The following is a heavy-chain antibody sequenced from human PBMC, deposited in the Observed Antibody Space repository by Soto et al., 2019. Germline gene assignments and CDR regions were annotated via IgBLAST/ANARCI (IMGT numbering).Heavy chain of an antibody. CDR2: MSPKTGNT. CDR1: GYSFTNDD. Sequence: QVQLVQSGAEVKRPGASVTVSCKASGYSFTNDDISWVRRATGQGLEWMGWMSPKTGNTGFAQKFQGRVTXXRXXSITTAYMELTSLRSDDTAVYYCTRWLGYSAGSDVWGQGTTVTVSS. D-gene: IGHD5-18*01. J-gene: IGHJ6*02. CDR3: TRWLGYSAGSDV. V-gene: IGHV1-8*02.